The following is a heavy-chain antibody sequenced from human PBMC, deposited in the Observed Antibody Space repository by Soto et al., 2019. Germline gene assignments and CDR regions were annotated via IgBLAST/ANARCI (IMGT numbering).Heavy chain of an antibody. CDR3: ARDLVSGSGSLGH. CDR2: IRGDGNDL. Sequence: GGSLRLSCAASGFTFTTSWMHWVRQAPGKGLEWVSRIRGDGNDLQYADSVKGRFTISRDNAKNTLDLQMNSLRVEDTAVYYCARDLVSGSGSLGHWGQGTLVTVSS. D-gene: IGHD3-10*01. J-gene: IGHJ4*02. V-gene: IGHV3-74*03. CDR1: GFTFTTSW.